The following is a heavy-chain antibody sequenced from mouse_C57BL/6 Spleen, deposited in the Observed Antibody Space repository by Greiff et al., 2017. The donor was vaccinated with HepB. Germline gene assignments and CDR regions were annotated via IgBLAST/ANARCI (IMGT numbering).Heavy chain of an antibody. J-gene: IGHJ4*01. D-gene: IGHD1-1*01. CDR2: IDPSDSET. CDR3: ARSDYGSSLYAMDY. V-gene: IGHV1-52*01. Sequence: QVQLKQPGAELVRPGSSVKLSCKASGYTFTSYWMHWVKQRPIQGLEWIGNIDPSDSETHYNQKFKDKATLTVDKSSSTAYMQLSSLTSEDSAVYYCARSDYGSSLYAMDYWGQGTSVTVSS. CDR1: GYTFTSYW.